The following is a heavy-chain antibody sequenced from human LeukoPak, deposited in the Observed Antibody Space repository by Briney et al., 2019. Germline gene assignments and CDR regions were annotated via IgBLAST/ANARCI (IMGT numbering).Heavy chain of an antibody. CDR2: IIPIFGTA. V-gene: IGHV1-69*13. D-gene: IGHD4-17*01. Sequence: ASVKVSCKASGGTFSSYAISWVRQAPGQGLEWMGGIIPIFGTANYAQKFQGRVTITADESTSTAYMELSGLRSEDTAVYYCAFPTDYGDPGGAFDIWGQGTMVTVSS. CDR1: GGTFSSYA. J-gene: IGHJ3*02. CDR3: AFPTDYGDPGGAFDI.